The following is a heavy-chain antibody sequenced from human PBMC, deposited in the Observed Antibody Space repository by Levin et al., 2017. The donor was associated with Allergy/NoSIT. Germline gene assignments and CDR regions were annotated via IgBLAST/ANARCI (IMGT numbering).Heavy chain of an antibody. CDR2: INGDGTIT. D-gene: IGHD1-26*01. CDR1: EFTFSGHF. V-gene: IGHV3-74*01. CDR3: VRGAWSGSSLPRFDF. J-gene: IGHJ4*02. Sequence: GGSLRLSCAASEFTFSGHFMHWVRQAPGKGLVWVSRINGDGTITTYADSVKGRFTISRDSAENTLYLQMNSLRAEDTAVYYCVRGAWSGSSLPRFDFWGQGTLVTVSS.